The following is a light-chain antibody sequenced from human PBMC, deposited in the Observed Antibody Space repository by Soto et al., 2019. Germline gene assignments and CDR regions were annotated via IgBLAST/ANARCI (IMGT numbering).Light chain of an antibody. J-gene: IGKJ3*01. Sequence: EIVLTQSPGTLSLSPGERATLSCRASQSVSSSYLAWYQQKPGQAPRLLIYGAYSRATDIPDRFSGSGSGADFTLTISRLEPEDCAVYYCQQYGFTFGPGTKVDIK. CDR3: QQYGFT. CDR1: QSVSSSY. V-gene: IGKV3-20*01. CDR2: GAY.